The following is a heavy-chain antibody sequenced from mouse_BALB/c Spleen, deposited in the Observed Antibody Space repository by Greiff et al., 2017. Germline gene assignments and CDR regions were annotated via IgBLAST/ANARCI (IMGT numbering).Heavy chain of an antibody. J-gene: IGHJ4*01. CDR2: ISSGGST. Sequence: EVMLVESGGGLVKPGGSLKLSCAASGFTFSSYAMSWVRQTPEKRLEWVASISSGGSTYYPDSVKGRFTISRDNARNILYLQMSSLRSEDTAMYYCARYYYGSSYRAMDYWGQGTSVTVSS. CDR1: GFTFSSYA. V-gene: IGHV5-6-5*01. CDR3: ARYYYGSSYRAMDY. D-gene: IGHD1-1*01.